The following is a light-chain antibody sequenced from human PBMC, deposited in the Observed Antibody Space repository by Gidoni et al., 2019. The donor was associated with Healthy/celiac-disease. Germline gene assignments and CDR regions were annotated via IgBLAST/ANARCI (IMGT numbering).Light chain of an antibody. CDR1: SSDVGGYNY. J-gene: IGLJ1*01. CDR3: SSYTSSSTLLFV. Sequence: QSALTHPASVSGSPGQSLTISFTGTSSDVGGYNYVSWYQQHPGKAPKLMIYDVSNRPSGVSNRFSGSKSGNTASLTISGLQAEDEADYYCSSYTSSSTLLFVFGTGTKVTVL. V-gene: IGLV2-14*01. CDR2: DVS.